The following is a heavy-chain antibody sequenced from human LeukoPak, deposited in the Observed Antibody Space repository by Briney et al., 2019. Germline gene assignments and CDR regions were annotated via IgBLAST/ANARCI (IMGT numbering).Heavy chain of an antibody. CDR2: ISYDGSNK. CDR1: GFTFSSYA. V-gene: IGHV3-30-3*01. J-gene: IGHJ4*02. D-gene: IGHD6-19*01. CDR3: ARGGPGYSSGWDYFDY. Sequence: GGSLRLSCAASGFTFSSYAMHWVRQAPGKGLEWVAVISYDGSNKYYADSVKGRFTISRDNSKNTLYLQMNSLGAEDTAVYYCARGGPGYSSGWDYFDYWAREPWSPSPQ.